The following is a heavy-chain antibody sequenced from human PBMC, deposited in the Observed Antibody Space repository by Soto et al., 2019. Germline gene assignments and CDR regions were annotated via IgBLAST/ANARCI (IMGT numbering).Heavy chain of an antibody. D-gene: IGHD2-15*01. CDR3: AKNGGYCSRGTCFLDF. J-gene: IGHJ4*02. V-gene: IGHV4-4*02. CDR2: VHPSGRT. Sequence: SETLSLTCAVSGASINDNWWSWVRQPPGEGLEWIGEVHPSGRTNFNPSLKSRVTLSVDNSKNTMYLQMTGLGAEETAVYYCAKNGGYCSRGTCFLDFWGQGTLVTVSS. CDR1: GASINDNW.